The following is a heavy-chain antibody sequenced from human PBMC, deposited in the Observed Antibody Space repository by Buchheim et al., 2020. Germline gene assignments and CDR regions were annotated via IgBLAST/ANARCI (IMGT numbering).Heavy chain of an antibody. CDR1: GFTFSSYG. V-gene: IGHV3-30*18. CDR2: MAYDGSNK. D-gene: IGHD1-26*01. CDR3: AKDFSGSYYYGMDV. J-gene: IGHJ6*02. Sequence: QVQLVESGGGVVQPGRSLRLSCAASGFTFSSYGMHWVRQAPGKGLEWVAVMAYDGSNKYYTDSVTGRFTISRDTSTKPLFLQMNSLRAEDTAVYYCAKDFSGSYYYGMDVWGQGTT.